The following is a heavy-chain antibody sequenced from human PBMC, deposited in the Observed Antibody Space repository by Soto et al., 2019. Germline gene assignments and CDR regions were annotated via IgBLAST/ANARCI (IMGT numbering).Heavy chain of an antibody. V-gene: IGHV3-30-3*01. CDR2: ISYDGSNK. Sequence: LRLSCAASGFTFSSYAMHWVRQAPGKGLEWVAVISYDGSNKYYADSVKGRFTISRDNSKNTLYLQMNSLRAEDTAVYYCARDRRQEYCSSTSCRLYWFDPWGQGTLVTVSS. D-gene: IGHD2-2*01. J-gene: IGHJ5*02. CDR1: GFTFSSYA. CDR3: ARDRRQEYCSSTSCRLYWFDP.